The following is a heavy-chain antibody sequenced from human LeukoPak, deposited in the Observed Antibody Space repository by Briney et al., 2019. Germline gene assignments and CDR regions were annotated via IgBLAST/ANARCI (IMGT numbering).Heavy chain of an antibody. D-gene: IGHD3-10*01. CDR1: GGSISSSSYY. V-gene: IGHV4-39*07. CDR2: IYYSGST. Sequence: NPSETLSLTCTVSGGSISSSSYYWGWIRQPPGKGLEWIGSIYYSGSTYYNPSLKSRVTISVDTSKNQFSLKLSSVTAADTAVYYCARGDKRVGFGELSVCFAPWGQEPLVPFPS. J-gene: IGHJ5*02. CDR3: ARGDKRVGFGELSVCFAP.